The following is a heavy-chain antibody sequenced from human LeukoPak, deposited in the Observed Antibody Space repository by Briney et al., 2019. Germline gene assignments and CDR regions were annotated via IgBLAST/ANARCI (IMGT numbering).Heavy chain of an antibody. J-gene: IGHJ4*02. CDR3: ATDSSYCSSTSCYPHYFDY. V-gene: IGHV1-2*02. Sequence: ASVKVSCKASGYAFTGYYMHWVRQAPGQGLVWMGWINPNSGGTNYAQKFQGRVTMTRDTSISTAYMELSRLRSDDTAVYYCATDSSYCSSTSCYPHYFDYWGQGTLVTVSS. CDR1: GYAFTGYY. CDR2: INPNSGGT. D-gene: IGHD2-2*01.